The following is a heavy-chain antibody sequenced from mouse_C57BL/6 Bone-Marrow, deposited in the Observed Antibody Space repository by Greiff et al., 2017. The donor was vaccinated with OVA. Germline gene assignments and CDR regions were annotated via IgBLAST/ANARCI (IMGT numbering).Heavy chain of an antibody. CDR2: INPYNGGT. V-gene: IGHV1-19*01. Sequence: EVPLQQSGPVLVQPGASVKMSCKASGYTFTDYYMNWVKQSHGKSLEWIGVINPYNGGTSYNQKFKGKATLTVDKSSSTAYMELNSLTSDDSAVYYCASPFYYGRSYGFAYWGQGTLVTVSA. J-gene: IGHJ3*01. CDR1: GYTFTDYY. D-gene: IGHD1-1*01. CDR3: ASPFYYGRSYGFAY.